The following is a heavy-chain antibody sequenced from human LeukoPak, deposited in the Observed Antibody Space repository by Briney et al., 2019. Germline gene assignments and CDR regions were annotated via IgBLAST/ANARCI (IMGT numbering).Heavy chain of an antibody. V-gene: IGHV3-23*01. Sequence: GGSLRLSCAASGFTFSSYAMSWVRQAPGKGLEWVSAISGSGGSTYYADSVKGRFTISRDNSKNTLYLQINSLRAEDTAVYYCAKDWSYQGYFYYTDVWGKGTTVTISS. J-gene: IGHJ6*03. CDR2: ISGSGGST. D-gene: IGHD1-26*01. CDR1: GFTFSSYA. CDR3: AKDWSYQGYFYYTDV.